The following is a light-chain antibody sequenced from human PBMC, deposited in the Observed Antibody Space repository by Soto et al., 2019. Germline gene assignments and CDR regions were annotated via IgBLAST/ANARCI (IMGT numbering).Light chain of an antibody. V-gene: IGLV2-14*03. J-gene: IGLJ1*01. CDR2: DVS. CDR3: SSYSTDGSYV. Sequence: QSALTQPASVYGSPGQSIAISCTGTSSDVGGYNSASWYQQHPGKAPKLLIYDVSNRPSGVSNRFSGSKSGNTASLTISGLQAEDEADYYCSSYSTDGSYVFGTGTKVTV. CDR1: SSDVGGYNS.